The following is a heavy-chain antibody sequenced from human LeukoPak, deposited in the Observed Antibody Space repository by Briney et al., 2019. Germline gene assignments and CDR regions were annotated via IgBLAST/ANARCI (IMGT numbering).Heavy chain of an antibody. CDR2: INTNTGNP. CDR3: ASTSVGMATIRLDY. J-gene: IGHJ4*02. V-gene: IGHV7-4-1*02. CDR1: GYTFTSYA. Sequence: ASVKVSCKASGYTFTSYAMNWVRQAPGQGLEWMGWINTNTGNPTYAQGFTGRFVFSLDTSVSTAYLQISSLKAEDTAVYYCASTSVGMATIRLDYWGQGTLVTVSS. D-gene: IGHD5-24*01.